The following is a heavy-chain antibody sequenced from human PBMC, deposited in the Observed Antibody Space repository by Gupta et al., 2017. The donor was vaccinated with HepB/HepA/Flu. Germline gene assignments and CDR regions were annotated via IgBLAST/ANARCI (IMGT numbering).Heavy chain of an antibody. CDR3: AKDVTPHHVDYVDYFDF. CDR1: GFLFDDYA. D-gene: IGHD4-17*01. Sequence: EVQLVESGGGLVQPGRSLRLSCVVSGFLFDDYAMPWVRQAPGKGLEWVSGISWNSGSMGYADSVKGRFTISRDNAKNSLYLQMNSLRAEDTAFYYCAKDVTPHHVDYVDYFDFWGQGTLVTVSS. J-gene: IGHJ4*02. CDR2: ISWNSGSM. V-gene: IGHV3-9*01.